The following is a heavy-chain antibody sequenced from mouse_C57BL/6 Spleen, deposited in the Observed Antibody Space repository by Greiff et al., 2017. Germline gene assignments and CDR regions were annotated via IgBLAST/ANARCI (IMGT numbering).Heavy chain of an antibody. CDR3: AGGLRGFDY. J-gene: IGHJ2*01. D-gene: IGHD2-2*01. V-gene: IGHV1-52*01. Sequence: QVQLQQPGAELVRPGSSVKLSCKASGYTFTSYWMHWVKQRPIQGLEWIGNIDPSDSDTHYNQKFKDKATLTVDKSSSTAYMQLSSLTSEDSAVYYCAGGLRGFDYWGQGTTLTVSS. CDR2: IDPSDSDT. CDR1: GYTFTSYW.